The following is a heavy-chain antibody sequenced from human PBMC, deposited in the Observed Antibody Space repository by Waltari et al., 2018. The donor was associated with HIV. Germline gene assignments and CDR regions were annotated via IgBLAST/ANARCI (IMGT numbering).Heavy chain of an antibody. CDR3: ARDVGTRYSSGYYPGDY. CDR2: ISAYNGNT. CDR1: GYTFTNYG. D-gene: IGHD3-22*01. V-gene: IGHV1-18*01. Sequence: QVQLVQSVAEVKKPGASVKVSCKASGYTFTNYGTPWVRQAPGQGLEWMGWISAYNGNTNYAHKFQGRVTMTTDTSTTTAYMELRSLRSDDTAVYYCARDVGTRYSSGYYPGDYWGQGTLVSVSS. J-gene: IGHJ4*02.